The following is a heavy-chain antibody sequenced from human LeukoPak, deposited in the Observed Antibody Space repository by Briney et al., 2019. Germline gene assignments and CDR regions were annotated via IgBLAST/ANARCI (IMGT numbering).Heavy chain of an antibody. CDR2: TRYDGSTN. D-gene: IGHD1-7*01. CDR3: AKDGPRIGGITARYFDY. V-gene: IGHV3-30*02. CDR1: GFTFSSYA. J-gene: IGHJ4*02. Sequence: GGSLRLSCAASGFTFSSYAMHWVRQAPGKGLEWVAFTRYDGSTNFYTDSVKGRFTISRDNSKNTLYLQMSSLRAEDTAVYYCAKDGPRIGGITARYFDYWGQGTLVTVSS.